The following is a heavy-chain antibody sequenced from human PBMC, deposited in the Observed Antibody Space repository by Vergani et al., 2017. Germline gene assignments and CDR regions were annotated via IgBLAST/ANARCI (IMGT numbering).Heavy chain of an antibody. CDR3: ARDPRGYGSDPKVYYYGMDV. V-gene: IGHV1-69*04. D-gene: IGHD2-15*01. J-gene: IGHJ6*02. CDR1: GGTFSSSA. Sequence: QVQLVQSGAEVKKPGSSVKVSCKASGGTFSSSAISWVRQVPGQGLEWMGRIIPVLGKTKYAQDFQGRLTITADTSTSTAYMELTSLRSQDTAIYYCARDPRGYGSDPKVYYYGMDVWGQGTTVTVSS. CDR2: IIPVLGKT.